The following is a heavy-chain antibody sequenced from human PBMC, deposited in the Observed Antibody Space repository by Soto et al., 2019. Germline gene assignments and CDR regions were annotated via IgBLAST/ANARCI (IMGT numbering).Heavy chain of an antibody. CDR3: ARLFRGYSYADY. CDR1: GGTFSSYA. D-gene: IGHD5-18*01. CDR2: IIPIFGTA. V-gene: IGHV1-69*13. Sequence: SVKVSCKASGGTFSSYAISWVRQAPGQGLEWMGGIIPIFGTANYAQKFQGRVTITADESTSTAYMELSSLRSEDTAVYYCARLFRGYSYADYWGQGTLVTVSS. J-gene: IGHJ4*02.